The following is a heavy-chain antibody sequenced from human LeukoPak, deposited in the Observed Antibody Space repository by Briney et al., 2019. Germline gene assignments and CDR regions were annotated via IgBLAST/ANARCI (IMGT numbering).Heavy chain of an antibody. D-gene: IGHD1-26*01. CDR2: IWYDGSNK. J-gene: IGHJ4*02. Sequence: GGSLTLSCAASGFTFSSYGMHWVRQAPGKGLEWVAVIWYDGSNKYYASSVKGRFTISRDNSKNTLYLQMNSLRAEDTAVYYCAKDGPRGSYGYWGQGTLVTVSS. CDR1: GFTFSSYG. V-gene: IGHV3-33*06. CDR3: AKDGPRGSYGY.